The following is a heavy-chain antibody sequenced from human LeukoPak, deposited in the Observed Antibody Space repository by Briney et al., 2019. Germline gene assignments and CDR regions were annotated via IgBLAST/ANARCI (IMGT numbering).Heavy chain of an antibody. Sequence: KPSETLSLTCAVYGGSFSGYYWSWIRQPPGKGLEWIGEINHSGSTNYNPSLKSRDTISVDTSKNQFSLKLSSVTAADTAVYYCARAARRITIFGVVSLGYYFDYWGQGTLVTVSS. CDR1: GGSFSGYY. CDR3: ARAARRITIFGVVSLGYYFDY. J-gene: IGHJ4*02. CDR2: INHSGST. D-gene: IGHD3-3*01. V-gene: IGHV4-34*01.